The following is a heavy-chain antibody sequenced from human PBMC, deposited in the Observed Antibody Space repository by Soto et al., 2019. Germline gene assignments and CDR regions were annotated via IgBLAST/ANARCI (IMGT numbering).Heavy chain of an antibody. D-gene: IGHD6-13*01. CDR1: GFSLSTSGVG. CDR2: IYWDDDK. CDR3: AHTWIAAAAPNWFDP. J-gene: IGHJ5*02. V-gene: IGHV2-5*02. Sequence: SGPTLENPTQTLALTCTFSGFSLSTSGVGVGWIRQPPGKALEWLALIYWDDDKRYSPSLKSRLTITKDTSKNQVVLTMTNMDPVDTATYYCAHTWIAAAAPNWFDPWGQGTLVTVSS.